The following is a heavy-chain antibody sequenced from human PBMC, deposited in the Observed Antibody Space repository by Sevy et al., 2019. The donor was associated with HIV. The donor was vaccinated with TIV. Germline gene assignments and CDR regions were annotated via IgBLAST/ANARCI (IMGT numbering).Heavy chain of an antibody. Sequence: SETLSLTCTVSGYSISSGYLWGWIRQPPGKGLEWIGSVDHTGNTYYNPSLKSRVTTSVDTSKNQLSLRLSSVTAADTAVYYCANFGRLLIINGDAFDVWGQGTMVTVSS. CDR1: GYSISSGYL. CDR3: ANFGRLLIINGDAFDV. D-gene: IGHD3-9*01. J-gene: IGHJ3*01. CDR2: VDHTGNT. V-gene: IGHV4-38-2*02.